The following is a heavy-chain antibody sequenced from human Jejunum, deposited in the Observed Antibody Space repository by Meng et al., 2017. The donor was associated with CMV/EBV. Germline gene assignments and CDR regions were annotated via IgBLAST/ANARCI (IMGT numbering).Heavy chain of an antibody. Sequence: AGGSMRSDSYHWGWIRQPPGKGLEWIGSVHYGGHTYLKPSLKSRVTISADPSNNQFSLKVNSLTAADTAVYYCTRAARSASGVFDYWGQGMLVTVSS. D-gene: IGHD3-10*01. CDR2: VHYGGHT. J-gene: IGHJ4*02. V-gene: IGHV4-39*07. CDR3: TRAARSASGVFDY. CDR1: GGSMRSDSYH.